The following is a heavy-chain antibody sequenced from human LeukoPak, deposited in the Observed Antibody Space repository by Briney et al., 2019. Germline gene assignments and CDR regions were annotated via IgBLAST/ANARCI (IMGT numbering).Heavy chain of an antibody. CDR3: ARLIPLRKPDY. Sequence: SETLSLTCTVSGGSISSYYWSWIRQPPGKGLEWIGSIYYSGSTYYNPSLKSRVTISVDTSKNQFSLKLSSVTAADTAVYYCARLIPLRKPDYWGQGTLVTVSS. CDR2: IYYSGST. J-gene: IGHJ4*02. CDR1: GGSISSYY. D-gene: IGHD4-17*01. V-gene: IGHV4-59*05.